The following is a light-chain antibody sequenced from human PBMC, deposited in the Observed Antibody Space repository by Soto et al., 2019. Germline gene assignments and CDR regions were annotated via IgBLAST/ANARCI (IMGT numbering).Light chain of an antibody. CDR2: GAS. V-gene: IGKV3-20*01. J-gene: IGKJ1*01. CDR3: HLYGASPPT. Sequence: EIVLTQSPATLSLSPVERATLSCMASQSVSSYLAWYQQKPGQAPRLLISGASGRATGIPDRFSASGSGTDFTLTISRLEPEDSAVFYCHLYGASPPTFGQGTKVDI. CDR1: QSVSSY.